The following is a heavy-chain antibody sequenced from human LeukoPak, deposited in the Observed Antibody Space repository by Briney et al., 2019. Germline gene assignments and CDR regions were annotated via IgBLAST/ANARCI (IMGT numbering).Heavy chain of an antibody. D-gene: IGHD2-15*01. CDR3: ARAECSGGSCYYDY. CDR2: IGTAGDT. CDR1: GFTFSSLD. J-gene: IGHJ4*02. Sequence: WVSERLSGAGSGFTFSSLDMVWVGHGPGSGLEWSLAIGTAGDTYYPGSVKGRFTISRENAKNSLYLQMNSLRAGDTAVYYCARAECSGGSCYYDYWGQGTLVTVSS. V-gene: IGHV3-13*01.